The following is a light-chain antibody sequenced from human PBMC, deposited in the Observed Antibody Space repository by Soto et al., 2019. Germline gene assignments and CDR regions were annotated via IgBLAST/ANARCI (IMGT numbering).Light chain of an antibody. CDR1: QSISDA. Sequence: DIQMTQSPASLSASVGYRVTITCRASQSISDALAWYQQKPGKAPDLLIYDASTLESGVPSRFSGSGYGTEFTLTISSLQPDDFASYYCQKLHNFPLTFGQGTRLEIK. CDR2: DAS. V-gene: IGKV1-9*01. J-gene: IGKJ5*01. CDR3: QKLHNFPLT.